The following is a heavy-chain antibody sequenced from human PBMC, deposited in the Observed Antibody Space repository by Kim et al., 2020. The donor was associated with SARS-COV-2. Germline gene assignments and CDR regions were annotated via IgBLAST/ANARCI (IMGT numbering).Heavy chain of an antibody. CDR2: LSSDGRYT. D-gene: IGHD2-8*02. Sequence: GGSLRLSCAASGFTLSNFAMHWVRQTPGKGLQWVAALSSDGRYTYYVESVKGRFSISRDTSRNTLFLQMNSLRGDDTAIYYCAACTGGTCYQTAFQNWGQGTLVTVSS. CDR1: GFTLSNFA. CDR3: AACTGGTCYQTAFQN. J-gene: IGHJ1*01. V-gene: IGHV3-30*03.